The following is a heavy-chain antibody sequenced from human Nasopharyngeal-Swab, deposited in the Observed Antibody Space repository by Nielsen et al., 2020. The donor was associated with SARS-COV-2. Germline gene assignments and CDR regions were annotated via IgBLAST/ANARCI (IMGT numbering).Heavy chain of an antibody. D-gene: IGHD2-21*01. CDR1: GFTFRSYG. V-gene: IGHV3-33*01. Sequence: GESLKISWAASGFTFRSYGMHWVRQAPGKGLEWVAVIWYDGSNKYYADSVKGRFTISRDNSKNTLYLQMNSLRAEDTAVYYCARVHMDAFDIWGQGTMVTVSS. CDR3: ARVHMDAFDI. J-gene: IGHJ3*02. CDR2: IWYDGSNK.